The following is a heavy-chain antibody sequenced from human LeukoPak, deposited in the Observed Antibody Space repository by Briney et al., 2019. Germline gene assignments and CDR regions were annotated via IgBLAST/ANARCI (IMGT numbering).Heavy chain of an antibody. CDR3: AREGSSGTLLYY. CDR2: INPNSGGT. Sequence: GASVKVSCKASAYTFTGYYMHWVRQAPGQGLEWMGWINPNSGGTNYAQKFQGRVTMTRDTTISTAYMELSRLRSDDTAVYYCAREGSSGTLLYYWGQGTLVTVSS. D-gene: IGHD6-6*01. J-gene: IGHJ4*02. V-gene: IGHV1-2*02. CDR1: AYTFTGYY.